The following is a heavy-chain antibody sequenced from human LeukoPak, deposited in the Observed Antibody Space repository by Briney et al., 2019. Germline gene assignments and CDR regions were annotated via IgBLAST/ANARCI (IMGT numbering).Heavy chain of an antibody. CDR3: AKDSGGWSLS. Sequence: GGSLRLSCAASGFIFSGSEMNWVRQAPGQGLEWISYINDKGSPIPYADSVKGRFIISRDNAKNSLYLQMNSLRAEDTAVYYCAKDSGGWSLSWGQGTLVTVSS. D-gene: IGHD2-15*01. J-gene: IGHJ5*02. CDR2: INDKGSPI. CDR1: GFIFSGSE. V-gene: IGHV3-48*03.